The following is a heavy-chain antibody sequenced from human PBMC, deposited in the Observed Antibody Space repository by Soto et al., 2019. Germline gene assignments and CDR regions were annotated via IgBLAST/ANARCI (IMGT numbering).Heavy chain of an antibody. V-gene: IGHV3-23*01. Sequence: PGGSLRLSCAASGFTFISYAMIWVRQAPVKGLEFVSAISGICGSTYYADAVKGRFTVSRYNSKNSLYLQMNSVRAYDTAVYYCAKVCSSTCEAFDIWGQGRMVTVS. D-gene: IGHD2-2*01. CDR1: GFTFISYA. CDR2: ISGICGST. CDR3: AKVCSSTCEAFDI. J-gene: IGHJ3*02.